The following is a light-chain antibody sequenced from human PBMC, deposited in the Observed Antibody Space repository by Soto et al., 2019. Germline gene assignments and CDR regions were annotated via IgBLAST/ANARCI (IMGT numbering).Light chain of an antibody. CDR3: SSYASSSTDV. V-gene: IGLV2-14*01. J-gene: IGLJ1*01. Sequence: QSALTQPASVSGSPGQSITISCTGTSSDVGGYNYVSWYQQHPGKVPKLMISEVSNRPSGVSNRFSGSKSGNTASLTISGLQADDEADYYCSSYASSSTDVFGTGTQLTVL. CDR2: EVS. CDR1: SSDVGGYNY.